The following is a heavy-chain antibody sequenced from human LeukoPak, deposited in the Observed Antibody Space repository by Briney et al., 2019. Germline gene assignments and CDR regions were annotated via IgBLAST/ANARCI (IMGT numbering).Heavy chain of an antibody. CDR1: GFTFNIYT. D-gene: IGHD2-15*01. V-gene: IGHV3-21*01. J-gene: IGHJ3*02. Sequence: GGSLRLSCAASGFTFNIYTMMWVRQAPGKGLEWVSSIGSSSRYIYYADSVKGRFTISRDNDKNSVYLQMNSLRAEDTAVYYCARDCSSSAFDIWGQGTMVTVSS. CDR2: IGSSSRYI. CDR3: ARDCSSSAFDI.